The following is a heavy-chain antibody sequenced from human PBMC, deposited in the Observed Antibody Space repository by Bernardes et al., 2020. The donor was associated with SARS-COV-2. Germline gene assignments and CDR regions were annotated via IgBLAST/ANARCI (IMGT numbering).Heavy chain of an antibody. J-gene: IGHJ4*02. CDR1: GYSITNYW. CDR3: ATSNVAAADKYYFDY. D-gene: IGHD6-13*01. Sequence: GESLKISSKGSGYSITNYWIAWVRPVPGKGLEWMGVIYPDDSDTRYSPSFEGQVTISADKSIKTAYLQWSSLKASDTAIYYCATSNVAAADKYYFDYWGQGTLVTVSS. V-gene: IGHV5-51*01. CDR2: IYPDDSDT.